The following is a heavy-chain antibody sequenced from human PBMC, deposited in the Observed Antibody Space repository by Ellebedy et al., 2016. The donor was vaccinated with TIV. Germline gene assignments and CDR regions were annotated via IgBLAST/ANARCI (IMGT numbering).Heavy chain of an antibody. CDR2: INPSSGST. J-gene: IGHJ4*01. CDR1: GYTFTYYY. CDR3: VRARFCTGVTCSSYFDY. D-gene: IGHD2-8*02. V-gene: IGHV1-46*03. Sequence: ASVKVSCXVSGYTFTYYYIHWVRQAPGQGLEWVAVINPSSGSTSYAQRFQGRLTVTRDTSTSTVYMELSSLRSEDTAVFYCVRARFCTGVTCSSYFDYWGHGTLVTVSS.